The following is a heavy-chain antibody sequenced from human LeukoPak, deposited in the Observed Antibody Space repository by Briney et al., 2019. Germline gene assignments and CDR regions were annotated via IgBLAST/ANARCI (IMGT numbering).Heavy chain of an antibody. Sequence: SGGSLRLSCAASGFTFSSYGMHWVRHAPGKGLEWVAVISYDGSNKYYADSVKGRFTISRDNSKNTLYLQMNSLRAEDTAVYYCAKDGVTLAYFDYWGQGTLVTVSS. J-gene: IGHJ4*02. CDR1: GFTFSSYG. D-gene: IGHD5-18*01. CDR2: ISYDGSNK. V-gene: IGHV3-30*18. CDR3: AKDGVTLAYFDY.